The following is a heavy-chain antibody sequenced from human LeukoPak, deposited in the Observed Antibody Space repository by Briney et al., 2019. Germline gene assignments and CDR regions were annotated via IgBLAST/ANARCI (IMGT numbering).Heavy chain of an antibody. D-gene: IGHD3-16*02. CDR2: IYYSGST. Sequence: SETLSLTCTVSGGSISSYYWSWIRQPPGKGLEWIGYIYYSGSTNYNPSLKSRVTISVHTSKNQFSLKLSSVTAADTAVYYCARHSYDYVWGSYPEGAFDIWGQGTMVTVSS. CDR3: ARHSYDYVWGSYPEGAFDI. V-gene: IGHV4-59*08. J-gene: IGHJ3*02. CDR1: GGSISSYY.